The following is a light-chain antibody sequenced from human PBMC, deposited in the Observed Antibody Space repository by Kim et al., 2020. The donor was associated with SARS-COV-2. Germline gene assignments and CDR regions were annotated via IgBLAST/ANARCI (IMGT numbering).Light chain of an antibody. J-gene: IGKJ1*01. V-gene: IGKV1-39*01. CDR2: AAS. CDR3: QQSYSTPWT. CDR1: QSISNY. Sequence: DIQMTQSPPSLSASVGDRVTITCRASQSISNYLNWYQQKPGKAPKLLIYAASSLQSGVPSRFSGSGSGTDFTITISRLQPEDFATYYFQQSYSTPWTFGQGTKVDIK.